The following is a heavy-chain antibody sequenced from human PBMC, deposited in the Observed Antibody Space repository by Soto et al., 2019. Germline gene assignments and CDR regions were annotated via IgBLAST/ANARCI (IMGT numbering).Heavy chain of an antibody. CDR2: IWYDGGDK. J-gene: IGHJ4*02. D-gene: IGHD6-13*01. V-gene: IGHV3-33*01. CDR1: GFTFSNYG. CDR3: ARGMSRASSWFDY. Sequence: QVQLVESGGGVVQPGRSLRLSCAASGFTFSNYGMHWVRQAPGKGLEWVAIIWYDGGDKYYADSVRGRFTISRDNSKNTLYLQMNSLRAEDTAVYYCARGMSRASSWFDYWGQGTLVTVSS.